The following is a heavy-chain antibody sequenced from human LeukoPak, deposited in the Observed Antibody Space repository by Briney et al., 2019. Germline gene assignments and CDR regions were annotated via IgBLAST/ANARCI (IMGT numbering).Heavy chain of an antibody. CDR3: AREAVTGYSSSWYRFDY. J-gene: IGHJ4*02. D-gene: IGHD6-13*01. V-gene: IGHV3-21*01. Sequence: TGGSLRLSCAASGFTFSSYSMNWVRQAPGKGLEWVSSISSSSSYIYYADSVKGRFTISRDNAKNSLYLQMNSLRAEDTAVYYCAREAVTGYSSSWYRFDYWGQGTLVTVSS. CDR2: ISSSSSYI. CDR1: GFTFSSYS.